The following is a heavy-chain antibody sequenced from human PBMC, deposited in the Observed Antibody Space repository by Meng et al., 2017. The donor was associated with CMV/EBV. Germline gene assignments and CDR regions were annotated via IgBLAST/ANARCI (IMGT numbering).Heavy chain of an antibody. CDR3: ARVASGSYRAFDY. J-gene: IGHJ4*02. CDR2: IYYSGST. D-gene: IGHD1-26*01. CDR1: GGSIRSSSYY. V-gene: IGHV4-39*07. Sequence: QLQLQESGPGLVKPSETLSLTCTVSGGSIRSSSYYWGWIRQPPGKGLEWIGSIYYSGSTYHNPSLKSRVTISVDTSKNQFSLKLSSVTAADTAVYYCARVASGSYRAFDYWGQGTLVTVSS.